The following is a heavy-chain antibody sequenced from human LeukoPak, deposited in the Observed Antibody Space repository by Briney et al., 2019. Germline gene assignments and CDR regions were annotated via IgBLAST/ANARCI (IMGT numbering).Heavy chain of an antibody. V-gene: IGHV1-18*01. CDR3: XXXXXXXXXXVYASNWFDP. D-gene: IGHD2-8*01. J-gene: IGHJ5*02. CDR1: GYTFTSYG. CDR2: ISAYNGHT. Sequence: KISCKGSGYTFTSYGISWVRPAPGQGLEWMGWISAYNGHTNYPQKLEARVTMSRDTSTRTAYMEQRSVSSEDTAVYFCXXXXXXXXXXVYASNWFDPWGQGTLVAVSS.